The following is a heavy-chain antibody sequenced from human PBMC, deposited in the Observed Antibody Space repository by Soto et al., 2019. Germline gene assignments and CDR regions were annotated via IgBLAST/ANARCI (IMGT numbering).Heavy chain of an antibody. D-gene: IGHD2-21*02. CDR1: GFTFSSYS. Sequence: GGSLRLSCAASGFTFSSYSMNWVRQAPGKGLEWVSSISSSSSYIYYADSVKGRLTISRDNSKNSLYLQMNSLRAEDTAVYYCARDVRRCGGDCPTQPFYYFDYWGQGTLVTVSS. V-gene: IGHV3-21*01. CDR2: ISSSSSYI. J-gene: IGHJ4*02. CDR3: ARDVRRCGGDCPTQPFYYFDY.